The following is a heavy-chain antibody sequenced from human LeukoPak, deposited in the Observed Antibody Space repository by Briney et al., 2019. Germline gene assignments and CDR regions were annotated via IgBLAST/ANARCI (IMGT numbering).Heavy chain of an antibody. Sequence: ASVKVSCKASGYTCTGYYMHWVRQAPGYGLEWMGRINPNSGGTNYAQKFQGRVTMTRDTSISTAYMELSRLRSDDTALYYCASGPPHGQLVIFILGYWGQGTLVTVSS. CDR3: ASGPPHGQLVIFILGY. CDR1: GYTCTGYY. D-gene: IGHD6-13*01. J-gene: IGHJ4*02. CDR2: INPNSGGT. V-gene: IGHV1-2*06.